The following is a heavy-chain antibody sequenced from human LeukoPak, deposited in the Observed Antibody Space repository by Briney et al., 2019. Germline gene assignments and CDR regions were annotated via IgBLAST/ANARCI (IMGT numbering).Heavy chain of an antibody. D-gene: IGHD1-26*01. J-gene: IGHJ4*02. V-gene: IGHV1-2*02. CDR3: ARGATTGDFDY. Sequence: ASVKVSCKASGYTFTGYYMHWVRQAPGQGLGWMGWINPNSGGTNCAQKFQGRVTMTRDTSISTAYMELSRLRSDDTAVYYCARGATTGDFDYWGQGTLVTVSS. CDR2: INPNSGGT. CDR1: GYTFTGYY.